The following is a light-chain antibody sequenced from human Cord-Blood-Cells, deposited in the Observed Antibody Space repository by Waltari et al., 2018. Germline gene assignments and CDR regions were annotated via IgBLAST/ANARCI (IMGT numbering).Light chain of an antibody. V-gene: IGLV2-23*01. Sequence: QSALTQPASVSGSPGQSIPIPCTGTSRDVRSYNLVSWYQQHPGKAPKLMIYEGSKRPSGVSNRFSGSKSGNTASLTISGLQAEDEADYYCCSYAGSSTFYVFGTGTKVTVL. CDR3: CSYAGSSTFYV. CDR2: EGS. CDR1: SRDVRSYNL. J-gene: IGLJ1*01.